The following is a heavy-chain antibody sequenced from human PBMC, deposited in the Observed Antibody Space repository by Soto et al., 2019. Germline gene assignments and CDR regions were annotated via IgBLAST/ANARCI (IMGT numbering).Heavy chain of an antibody. CDR2: MNPNNGKT. J-gene: IGHJ5*02. Sequence: GASVKFSCKASGYMFTSYDINWVRQAAGQGLECLGRMNPNNGKTDYAQKFQGRLTMTRXPXXSXXXMXLXXLTXAXTAVYYCAKDFGGLYNWFDPWGQGTLVTVSS. D-gene: IGHD3-16*01. CDR3: AKDFGGLYNWFDP. V-gene: IGHV1-8*01. CDR1: GYMFTSYD.